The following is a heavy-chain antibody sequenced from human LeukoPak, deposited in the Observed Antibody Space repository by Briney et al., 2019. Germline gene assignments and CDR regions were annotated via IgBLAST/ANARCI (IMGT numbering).Heavy chain of an antibody. CDR3: ARDLGVRGVITYYYYGMDV. CDR2: INPDSGGT. V-gene: IGHV1-2*02. D-gene: IGHD3-10*01. CDR1: GYTFTGYY. J-gene: IGHJ6*02. Sequence: ASVKVSCKASGYTFTGYYMHWVRQAPGQGLEWMGWINPDSGGTNYAQKFQGRVTMTRDTSISTAYMELGSLRSEDTAVYYCARDLGVRGVITYYYYGMDVWGQGTTVTVSS.